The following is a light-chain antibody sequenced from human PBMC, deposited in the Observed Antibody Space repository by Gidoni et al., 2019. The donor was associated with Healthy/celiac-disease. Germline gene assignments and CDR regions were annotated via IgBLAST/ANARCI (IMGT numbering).Light chain of an antibody. V-gene: IGLV2-14*01. CDR3: TSYTSSSLYV. CDR2: DVS. Sequence: QSALTQPASVSGSPGRSITISCTGTRSDVGGYNYTSWYQQHPGKAPKLMLYDVSNRPSGVANRFSGSKSGNTASLTISGLHAEDEADYYCTSYTSSSLYVFGTGTKVTVL. J-gene: IGLJ1*01. CDR1: RSDVGGYNY.